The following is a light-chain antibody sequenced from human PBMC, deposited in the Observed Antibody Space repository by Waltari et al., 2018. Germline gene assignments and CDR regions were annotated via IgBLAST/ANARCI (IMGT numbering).Light chain of an antibody. CDR3: GTWDSSLDSYV. CDR1: TSNIGNYY. Sequence: QSVLTQPHSVSAAPGQKVIVSCSGTTSNIGNYYVSWYQHLPGTAPKLLIFDNSQRPSGIPERFSGSKSGTSATLGITGLQTGDEADYYCGTWDSSLDSYVFGSGSKVTVL. J-gene: IGLJ1*01. V-gene: IGLV1-51*01. CDR2: DNS.